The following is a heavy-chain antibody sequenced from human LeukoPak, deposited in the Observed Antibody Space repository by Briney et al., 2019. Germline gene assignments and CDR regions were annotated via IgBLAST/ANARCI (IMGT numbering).Heavy chain of an antibody. CDR1: GFTFSSYA. D-gene: IGHD3-22*01. V-gene: IGHV3-23*01. J-gene: IGHJ4*02. CDR3: AKMGWYYDSSGYYFDY. Sequence: GGSLRLSCAASGFTFSSYAMSWVRQAPGKGLEWVSAISGSGGSTYYADSVKGRFTISRDNSKNTLYLQMNSLRAEDTAVYYCAKMGWYYDSSGYYFDYWGQGTLVTVSS. CDR2: ISGSGGST.